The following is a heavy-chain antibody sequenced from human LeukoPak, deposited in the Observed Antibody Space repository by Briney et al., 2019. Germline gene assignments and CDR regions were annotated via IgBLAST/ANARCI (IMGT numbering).Heavy chain of an antibody. CDR1: GGAISRSRYY. D-gene: IGHD4-17*01. CDR3: AKYVVYGDFIYAFDM. V-gene: IGHV4-39*01. J-gene: IGHJ3*02. CDR2: IYYSGRT. Sequence: PSETLSLTCNVYGGAISRSRYYWVWLRHPPGEGLEWIGSIYYSGRTYYNPSRGGRLTLSVHTPHSRFSLKLNSVTAADTAVFYYAKYVVYGDFIYAFDMWRQGTIVTVSS.